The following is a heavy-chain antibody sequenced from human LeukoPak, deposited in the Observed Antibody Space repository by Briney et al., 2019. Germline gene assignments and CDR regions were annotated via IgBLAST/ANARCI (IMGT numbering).Heavy chain of an antibody. D-gene: IGHD1-26*01. V-gene: IGHV3-23*01. CDR3: ASGSPSGSYFVYYYYYMDV. CDR2: ISGSGGST. J-gene: IGHJ6*03. CDR1: GFTFSSYA. Sequence: PGGSLRLSCAASGFTFSSYAMSWVRQAPGKGLEWVSAISGSGGSTYYADSVKGRFTISRDNAKNSLYLQMNSLRAEDTAVYYCASGSPSGSYFVYYYYYMDVWGKGTTATVSS.